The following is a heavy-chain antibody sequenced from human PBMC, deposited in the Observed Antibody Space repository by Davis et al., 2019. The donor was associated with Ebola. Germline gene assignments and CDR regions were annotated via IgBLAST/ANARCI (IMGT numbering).Heavy chain of an antibody. D-gene: IGHD2-2*01. CDR1: GYTFTSYA. CDR2: INGGNGNT. J-gene: IGHJ6*02. Sequence: ASVKVSCKASGYTFTSYAMHWVRQAPGQRLEWMGWINGGNGNTRYAQKFQGRVTITRDTSASTAYMELSSLRSEDAAVYYCARDWCSSATCYAGYYNGMDVWGQGTTVTVSS. V-gene: IGHV1-3*01. CDR3: ARDWCSSATCYAGYYNGMDV.